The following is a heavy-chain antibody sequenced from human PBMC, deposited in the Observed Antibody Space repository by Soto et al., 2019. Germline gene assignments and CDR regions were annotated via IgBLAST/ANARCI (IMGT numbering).Heavy chain of an antibody. CDR1: GFPSSTYGFSTYA. D-gene: IGHD3-10*01. CDR2: ITGSGGHS. J-gene: IGHJ4*01. CDR3: AKGTSSDFLLSFDD. V-gene: IGHV3-23*01. Sequence: PGGSLRLSCLASGFPSSTYGFSTYAMTWVRQPPGKGLEWVSVITGSGGHSYYADSVKGRLTISRDNSRNTLFLQMDSLRADDPAVYFCAKGTSSDFLLSFDDWGHGTLVTVSS.